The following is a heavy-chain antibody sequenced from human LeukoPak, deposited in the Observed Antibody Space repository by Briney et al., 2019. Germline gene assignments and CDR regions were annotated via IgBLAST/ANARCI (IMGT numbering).Heavy chain of an antibody. CDR2: FDPEDSET. V-gene: IGHV1-24*01. CDR3: VTDLRGDSVWGSFDY. D-gene: IGHD3-16*01. Sequence: ASVRVSCKVSGYTLTELSMHWVRQSPAKGLEWMGGFDPEDSETFYAQKFQGRVTMTEDTSTDTAYMELSSLSSEDTAVHYCVTDLRGDSVWGSFDYWGQGTLVTVSS. J-gene: IGHJ4*02. CDR1: GYTLTELS.